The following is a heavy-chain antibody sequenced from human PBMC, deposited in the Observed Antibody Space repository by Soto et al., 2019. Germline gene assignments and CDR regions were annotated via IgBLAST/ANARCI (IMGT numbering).Heavy chain of an antibody. V-gene: IGHV3-21*01. CDR1: GFTFSSYS. J-gene: IGHJ4*02. Sequence: EVQLVESGGGLVKPGGSLRLSCAASGFTFSSYSMNWVRQAPGKGLEWVSSISSSSSYICYADSVKGRFTISRDNAKNSLYLQMNSLRAEDTAVYYCAREILDTAIVCLDYWGQGTLVTVSS. D-gene: IGHD5-18*01. CDR2: ISSSSSYI. CDR3: AREILDTAIVCLDY.